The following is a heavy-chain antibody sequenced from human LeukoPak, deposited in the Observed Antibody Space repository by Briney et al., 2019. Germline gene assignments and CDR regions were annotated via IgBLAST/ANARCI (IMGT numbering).Heavy chain of an antibody. V-gene: IGHV1-18*01. CDR1: GYTFTSYG. CDR3: ARDHITMVRGVIITVAFDI. J-gene: IGHJ3*02. Sequence: ASVKVSCKASGYTFTSYGISWVRQAPGQGLEWMGWISAYNGNTNYAQKLQGRVTMTTDTSTSTAYMELRSLRSDDTAVYYCARDHITMVRGVIITVAFDIWGQGTMVTVSS. CDR2: ISAYNGNT. D-gene: IGHD3-10*01.